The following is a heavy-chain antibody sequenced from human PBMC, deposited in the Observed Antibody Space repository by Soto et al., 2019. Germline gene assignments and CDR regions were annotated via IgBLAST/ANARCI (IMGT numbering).Heavy chain of an antibody. J-gene: IGHJ5*02. CDR3: AREGVYDFWSGYSRFSWFDP. D-gene: IGHD3-3*01. V-gene: IGHV4-4*07. Sequence: PSETLSLTCTVSGGSISSYYWSWIRQPAGKGLEWIGRIYTSGSTNYNPSLKSRVTMSVDTSKNQFSLKLSSVTAADTAVYYCAREGVYDFWSGYSRFSWFDPWGQGTLVSVS. CDR1: GGSISSYY. CDR2: IYTSGST.